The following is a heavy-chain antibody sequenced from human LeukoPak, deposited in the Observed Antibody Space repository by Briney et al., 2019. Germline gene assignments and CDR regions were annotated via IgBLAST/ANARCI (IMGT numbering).Heavy chain of an antibody. V-gene: IGHV3-21*01. J-gene: IGHJ4*02. CDR3: ARNLVLSRSVGASEKVDY. CDR1: GFTFSSYS. CDR2: ISTSGDYM. D-gene: IGHD1-26*01. Sequence: GGSLTLSCAASGFTFSSYSMNWVRQAPGKGLEWVSSISTSGDYMYYADSVKGRFTMSRDNAKNSLYLQMDSLRAEDTAVYYCARNLVLSRSVGASEKVDYWGQGTLVTVSS.